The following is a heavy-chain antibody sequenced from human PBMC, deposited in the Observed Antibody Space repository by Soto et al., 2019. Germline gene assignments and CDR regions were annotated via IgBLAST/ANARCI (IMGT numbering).Heavy chain of an antibody. V-gene: IGHV3-74*01. CDR2: INSDGSST. CDR1: GFTFSSYW. D-gene: IGHD6-13*01. CDR3: ARIGYSSSRSD. Sequence: GGSLRLSCAASGFTFSSYWMHWVRQAPGKGPVWVSRINSDGSSTSYADSMKGRFTISRDNAKNTLYLQMNSLRAEDTAVYYCARIGYSSSRSDWGQGTLVTVSS. J-gene: IGHJ4*02.